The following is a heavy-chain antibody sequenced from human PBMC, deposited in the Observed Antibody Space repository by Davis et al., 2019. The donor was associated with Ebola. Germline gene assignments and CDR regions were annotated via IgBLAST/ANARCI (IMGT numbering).Heavy chain of an antibody. D-gene: IGHD2-15*01. J-gene: IGHJ4*02. V-gene: IGHV3-23*01. CDR1: GFIFSSYA. CDR2: ISGSGGNT. Sequence: LSLTCAASGFIFSSYAVSWVRQAPGKGLEWVSAISGSGGNTYYADSVKGRFTISRDNSKNTLFLQMNSLRAEDTAVYYCAKGDCSGGICYPDYWGQGTLVTVSS. CDR3: AKGDCSGGICYPDY.